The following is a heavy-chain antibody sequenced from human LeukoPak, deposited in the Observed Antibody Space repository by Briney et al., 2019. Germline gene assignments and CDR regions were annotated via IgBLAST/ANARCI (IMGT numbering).Heavy chain of an antibody. CDR3: ASSRGYYGRAYYFDY. CDR1: GFTFSSYA. J-gene: IGHJ4*02. Sequence: GGSLRLSCAASGFTFSSYAMSWVRQAPGKGLEWVSAISGSGGSTYYADSVKGRFTISRDNSKNTLYLQMNSLRAEDTAAYYCASSRGYYGRAYYFDYWGQGTLVTVSS. V-gene: IGHV3-23*01. D-gene: IGHD1-26*01. CDR2: ISGSGGST.